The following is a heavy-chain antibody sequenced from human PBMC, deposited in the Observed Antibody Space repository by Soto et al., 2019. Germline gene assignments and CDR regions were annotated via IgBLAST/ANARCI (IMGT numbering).Heavy chain of an antibody. Sequence: SGPTLVNPTQTLTLTCTFSGFSLSTSGMCVSWIRQPPGKALEWLALIDWDDDKYYSTSLKTRLTISKDTSKNQVVLTMTNMDPVDTATYYCARTGAYYYDSSGYFDYWGQGXLVTVCS. J-gene: IGHJ4*02. V-gene: IGHV2-70*01. CDR3: ARTGAYYYDSSGYFDY. CDR1: GFSLSTSGMC. CDR2: IDWDDDK. D-gene: IGHD3-22*01.